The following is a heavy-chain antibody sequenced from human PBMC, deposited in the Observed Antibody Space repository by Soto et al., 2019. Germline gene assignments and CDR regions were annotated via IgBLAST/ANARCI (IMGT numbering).Heavy chain of an antibody. V-gene: IGHV3-23*01. J-gene: IGHJ3*02. Sequence: WGSLRLSFASSVFTFSSYAMSWVRQAPGKGLEWVSAISGSGGSTYYADSVKGRFTISRDNSKNTLYLQMNSLRAEDTAVYYCAKDLGRWLQPDAFDIWGQGTMVTVSS. D-gene: IGHD5-12*01. CDR3: AKDLGRWLQPDAFDI. CDR2: ISGSGGST. CDR1: VFTFSSYA.